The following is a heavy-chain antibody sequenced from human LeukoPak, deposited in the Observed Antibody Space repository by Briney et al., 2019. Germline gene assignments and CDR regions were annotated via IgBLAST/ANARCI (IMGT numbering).Heavy chain of an antibody. CDR3: ARANYDFWSGYYNTMDY. V-gene: IGHV4-34*01. J-gene: IGHJ4*02. Sequence: PSETLSLTCVVNGGSFTGLFWSWIRQPPGKGLEWIGEINHSGSTNYNPSLKSRVTISVDTSKNQFSLKLSSVTAADTAVYYCARANYDFWSGYYNTMDYWGQGTLVTVSS. CDR1: GGSFTGLF. D-gene: IGHD3-3*01. CDR2: INHSGST.